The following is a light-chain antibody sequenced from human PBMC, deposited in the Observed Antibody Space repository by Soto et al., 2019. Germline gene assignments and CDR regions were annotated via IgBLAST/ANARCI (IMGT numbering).Light chain of an antibody. CDR2: GAS. Sequence: EIVLTQSPGTLSLSPGDRATLSCRASQTVSNNYLAWCQQKPGQAPRVIMYGASRRATGIPDRFSGGGSGTDLTITISRLEPEDFEVYFCQQYASPPTTFGQGTRLEIK. CDR3: QQYASPPTT. J-gene: IGKJ5*01. V-gene: IGKV3-20*01. CDR1: QTVSNNY.